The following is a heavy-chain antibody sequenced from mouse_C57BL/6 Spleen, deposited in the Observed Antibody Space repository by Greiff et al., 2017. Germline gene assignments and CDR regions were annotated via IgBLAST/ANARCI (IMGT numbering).Heavy chain of an antibody. Sequence: VQLQQPGAELVKPGASVKMSCKASGYTFTSYWITWVKQRPGQGLEWIGDIYPGSGSTNYNEKFKSKATLTVDTSSSTAYMQLSSLTSEDSAVYYCARPSYYGSSYGYFDVWGTGTTVTFSS. CDR1: GYTFTSYW. J-gene: IGHJ1*03. CDR3: ARPSYYGSSYGYFDV. V-gene: IGHV1-55*01. CDR2: IYPGSGST. D-gene: IGHD1-1*01.